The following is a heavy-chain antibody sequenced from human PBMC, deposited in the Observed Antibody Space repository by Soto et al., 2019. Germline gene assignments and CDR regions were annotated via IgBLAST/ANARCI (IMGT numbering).Heavy chain of an antibody. CDR3: ERGEMAALDTDY. CDR1: GYSFTSYW. V-gene: IGHV5-10-1*01. Sequence: PGESLKISCKGSGYSFTSYWISWVRQMPGKGLEWMGRIDPSDSYTNYSPSFQGHVTISADKSISTAYLQWSSLKASDTAMYYCERGEMAALDTDYWGQGTLVTVSS. CDR2: IDPSDSYT. D-gene: IGHD6-19*01. J-gene: IGHJ4*02.